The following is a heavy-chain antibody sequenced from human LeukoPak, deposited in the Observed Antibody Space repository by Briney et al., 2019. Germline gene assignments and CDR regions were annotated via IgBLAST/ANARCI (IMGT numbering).Heavy chain of an antibody. D-gene: IGHD3-22*01. V-gene: IGHV4-38-2*02. CDR2: IYHSGST. CDR3: ARVFYDSSGYYRPGAFDI. J-gene: IGHJ3*02. CDR1: GYSISSGYY. Sequence: SETLSLTCTVSGYSISSGYYWGWIRQPPGKGLEWIGSIYHSGSTYYNPSLKSRVTISVDTSKTQFSLKLSSVTAADTAVYYCARVFYDSSGYYRPGAFDIWGQGTMVTVSS.